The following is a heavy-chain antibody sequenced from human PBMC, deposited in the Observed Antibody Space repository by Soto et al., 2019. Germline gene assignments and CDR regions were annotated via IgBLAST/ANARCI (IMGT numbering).Heavy chain of an antibody. CDR1: GFTFTNYA. D-gene: IGHD3-22*01. V-gene: IGHV3-23*01. Sequence: EVQLLESGGGLVQPGGSLRLSCAASGFTFTNYAMSWVRQAPGKGLEWVSTISGSGYITYYADSVKGRFTISRDNSKNTRYLEMNSLRAEDTALYYCAKMTLVVTRPYDAFEIWGRGTMVTVSS. J-gene: IGHJ3*02. CDR3: AKMTLVVTRPYDAFEI. CDR2: ISGSGYIT.